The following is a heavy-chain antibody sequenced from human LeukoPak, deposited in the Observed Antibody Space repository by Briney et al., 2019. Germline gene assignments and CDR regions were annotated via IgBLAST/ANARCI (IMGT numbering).Heavy chain of an antibody. CDR3: ARDRLLWFGELPDY. J-gene: IGHJ4*02. D-gene: IGHD3-10*01. CDR2: ISSSSSTI. Sequence: GGSLRLSCAAFGFTFSSYSMNWVRQAPGKGLEWVSYISSSSSTIYYADSVKGRFTISRDNAKNSLYLQMNSLRAEDTAVYYCARDRLLWFGELPDYWGQGTLVTVSS. CDR1: GFTFSSYS. V-gene: IGHV3-48*04.